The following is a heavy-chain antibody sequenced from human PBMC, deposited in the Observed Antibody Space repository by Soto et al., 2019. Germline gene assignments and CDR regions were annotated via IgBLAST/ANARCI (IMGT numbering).Heavy chain of an antibody. V-gene: IGHV4-59*08. CDR2: IYYSGST. CDR3: ARGVVPAAIEWFDP. Sequence: PSETLSLTCTVSGGSISSYYWSLLRQPPGKGLEWIGYIYYSGSTNYNPSLKSRVTISVDTSKNQFSLKLSSVTAADTAVYYCARGVVPAAIEWFDPWGQGTLVTVSS. CDR1: GGSISSYY. D-gene: IGHD2-2*02. J-gene: IGHJ5*02.